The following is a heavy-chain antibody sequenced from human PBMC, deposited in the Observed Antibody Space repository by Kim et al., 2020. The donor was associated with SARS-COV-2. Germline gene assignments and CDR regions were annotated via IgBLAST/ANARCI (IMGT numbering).Heavy chain of an antibody. J-gene: IGHJ4*02. D-gene: IGHD6-6*01. Sequence: SETLSLTCAVSGGSISSSNWWSWVRQPPGKGLEWIGEIYHSGSTNYNPSLKSRVTISVDKSKNQFSLKLSSVTAADTAVYYCARAEQTFEYSSSFFDYWGQGTLVTVSS. CDR2: IYHSGST. CDR3: ARAEQTFEYSSSFFDY. V-gene: IGHV4-4*02. CDR1: GGSISSSNW.